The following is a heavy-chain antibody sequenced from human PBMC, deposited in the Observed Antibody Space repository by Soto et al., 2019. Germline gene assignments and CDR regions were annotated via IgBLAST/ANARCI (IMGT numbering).Heavy chain of an antibody. D-gene: IGHD3-10*01. CDR1: GLSFGSRA. Sequence: CGSLRLSCVTSGLSFGSRAMSWVRKAPGEGLQWVSTITDTGGDAKYADSVRGRFVISRDNSKKILYLQMTSLTAEDSAMYFCARGSTDSYPGSRIFDFWGRGTLVTVSS. CDR3: ARGSTDSYPGSRIFDF. J-gene: IGHJ4*02. V-gene: IGHV3-23*01. CDR2: ITDTGGDA.